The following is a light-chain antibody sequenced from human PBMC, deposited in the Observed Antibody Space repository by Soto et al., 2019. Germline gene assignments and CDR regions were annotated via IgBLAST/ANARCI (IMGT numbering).Light chain of an antibody. Sequence: QSVLTQPPSASGTPGQRVTISCSGGRSNIGTNYVHWYQKLPGTAPKLLIYSSDHRPSGVPDRFSGTKSGTSASLVISGLQSEDEGDYYCAAWDDSLSGVIFGGGTKPTVL. CDR3: AAWDDSLSGVI. V-gene: IGLV1-44*01. CDR1: RSNIGTNY. CDR2: SSD. J-gene: IGLJ2*01.